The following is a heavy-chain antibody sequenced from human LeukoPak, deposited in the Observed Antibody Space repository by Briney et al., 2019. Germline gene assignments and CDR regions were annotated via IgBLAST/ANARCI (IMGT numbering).Heavy chain of an antibody. CDR1: GVSISSGDYY. CDR3: AKVGDAATLHFDH. Sequence: SETLSLTCTVSGVSISSGDYYWGWLRQPPGKGLEWIGYIYYSGTTYYNPSLKSRVTISLDTSKNQFSLKLSSVTAADTAVYYCAKVGDAATLHFDHWGQGTLVTVSS. J-gene: IGHJ4*02. D-gene: IGHD3-16*01. V-gene: IGHV4-30-4*01. CDR2: IYYSGTT.